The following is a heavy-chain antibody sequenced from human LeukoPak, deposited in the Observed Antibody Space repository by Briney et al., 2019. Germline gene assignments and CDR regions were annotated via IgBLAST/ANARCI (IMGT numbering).Heavy chain of an antibody. D-gene: IGHD6-19*01. CDR2: ISGSGGST. J-gene: IGHJ3*02. Sequence: PGGSLRLSCAASGFTFSIYAMSWVRQAPGKGLEWVSAISGSGGSTYYADSVKGRFTISRDNSKNTLYLQMNSLRAEDTAVYYCAKSSRIAVAGTGAFDIWGQGTMVTVSS. CDR1: GFTFSIYA. CDR3: AKSSRIAVAGTGAFDI. V-gene: IGHV3-23*01.